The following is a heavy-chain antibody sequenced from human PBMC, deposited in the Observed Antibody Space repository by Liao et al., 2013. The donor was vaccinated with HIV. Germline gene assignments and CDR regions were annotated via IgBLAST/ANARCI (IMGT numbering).Heavy chain of an antibody. CDR2: IYYSGST. CDR1: GGSISSGAYF. Sequence: QVQLQQWGAGLLEPSQTLSLTCTVSGGSISSGAYFWSWIRQPPGKGLEWIGYIYYSGSTYYNPSLKSRVTISVDTSKNQFSLKLNSVTAADTAVYYCARGPGYYGSGSLLGPWGQGTLVTVSS. D-gene: IGHD3-10*01. J-gene: IGHJ5*02. CDR3: ARGPGYYGSGSLLGP. V-gene: IGHV4-30-4*08.